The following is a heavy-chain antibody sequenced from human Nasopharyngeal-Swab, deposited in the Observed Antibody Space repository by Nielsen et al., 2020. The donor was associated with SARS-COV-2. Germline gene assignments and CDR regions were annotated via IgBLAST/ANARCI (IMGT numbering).Heavy chain of an antibody. CDR1: GYTFTGYY. Sequence: ASVKVSCKASGYTFTGYYMHWVRQAPGQGLEWMGWINPNSGGTNYAQKFQGRVTMTRDTSISTAYMELSRLRSDDTAVYYCARDPYSSSSRFYYGMDVWGQGTTVTVSS. CDR2: INPNSGGT. CDR3: ARDPYSSSSRFYYGMDV. V-gene: IGHV1-2*02. J-gene: IGHJ6*02. D-gene: IGHD6-6*01.